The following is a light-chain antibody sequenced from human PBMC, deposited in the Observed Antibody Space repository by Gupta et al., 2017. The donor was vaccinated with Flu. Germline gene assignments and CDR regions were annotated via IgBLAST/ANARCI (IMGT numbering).Light chain of an antibody. CDR3: QQYGSSPLT. V-gene: IGKV3-20*01. CDR2: GAS. J-gene: IGKJ4*01. Sequence: GTLSLSPGGMATHSCRASQSVTSNYLAGYQQKPGQAPRLLIYGASTSDTGIPDRFSGSGSATDFTLTISRLEPEDFAVYYCQQYGSSPLTFGGGTKVEIE. CDR1: QSVTSNY.